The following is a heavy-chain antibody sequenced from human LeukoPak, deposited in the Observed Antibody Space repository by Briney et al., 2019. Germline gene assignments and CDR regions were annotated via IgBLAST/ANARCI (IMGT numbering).Heavy chain of an antibody. V-gene: IGHV3-23*01. D-gene: IGHD3-22*01. J-gene: IGHJ4*02. CDR2: ISGSGGRT. CDR1: GFTFSSYA. Sequence: PGGSLRLSCAASGFTFSSYAMSWVRQAPGKGLECVSAISGSGGRTYSAGSVKGRFTISRDNSKNTLYLQMNSLRAEDTAVYDCAKYDTGGYYYLDYWGQGTLVTVSS. CDR3: AKYDTGGYYYLDY.